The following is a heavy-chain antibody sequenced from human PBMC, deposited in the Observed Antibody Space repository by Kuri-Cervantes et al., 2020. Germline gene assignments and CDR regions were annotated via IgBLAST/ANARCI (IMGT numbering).Heavy chain of an antibody. V-gene: IGHV4-39*01. Sequence: GSLRLSCTVSGGSISSSSYYWGWIRQPPGKGLEWVGSVYYSGTTYYNPSLKSRVTISVDTSKNQFSLKLSSVTAADTAVYYCARHGGYELGRFDYWGQGTLVTVSS. CDR3: ARHGGYELGRFDY. D-gene: IGHD5-12*01. CDR1: GGSISSSSYY. J-gene: IGHJ4*02. CDR2: VYYSGTT.